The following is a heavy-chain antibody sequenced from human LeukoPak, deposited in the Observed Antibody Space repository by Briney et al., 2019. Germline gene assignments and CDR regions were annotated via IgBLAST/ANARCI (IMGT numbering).Heavy chain of an antibody. CDR1: GFTFRSYG. J-gene: IGHJ4*02. V-gene: IGHV3-33*01. CDR2: IWYDGSSK. CDR3: ARDTTYCSSTSCTIDY. Sequence: GGSLRLSCAASGFTFRSYGMHWVRQAPGKGLEWVAVIWYDGSSKYYADSVKGRFSISRDNSKNTPYLQMNSLRAEDTALYYCARDTTYCSSTSCTIDYWGQGTLVTVSS. D-gene: IGHD2-2*01.